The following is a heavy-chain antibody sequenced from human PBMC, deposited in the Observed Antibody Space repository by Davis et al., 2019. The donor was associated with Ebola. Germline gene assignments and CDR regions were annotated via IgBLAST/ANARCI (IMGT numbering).Heavy chain of an antibody. D-gene: IGHD2-15*01. CDR3: ARDYCSGGSCYPKGAIHVSILGNFDY. J-gene: IGHJ4*02. Sequence: PGGSLRLSCAASGFTFDDYGMSWVRQAPGKGLEWVSGINWNGGSTGYADSVKGRFTISRDNAKNSLYLQMNSLRDEDTAVYYCARDYCSGGSCYPKGAIHVSILGNFDYWGQGTLVTVSS. CDR1: GFTFDDYG. CDR2: INWNGGST. V-gene: IGHV3-20*04.